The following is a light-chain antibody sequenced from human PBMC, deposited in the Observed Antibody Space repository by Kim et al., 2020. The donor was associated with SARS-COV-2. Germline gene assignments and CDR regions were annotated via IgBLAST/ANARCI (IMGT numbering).Light chain of an antibody. J-gene: IGKJ1*01. Sequence: SPGQKATLSLRASQTLSSTYMTWYQHKPGQTPRNLSYGASSRATGIPDRFSGSGSGTDFTLTISRLEPEDFAVYYCQQYGTSPRTFGQGTMVDIK. CDR3: QQYGTSPRT. CDR2: GAS. V-gene: IGKV3-20*01. CDR1: QTLSSTY.